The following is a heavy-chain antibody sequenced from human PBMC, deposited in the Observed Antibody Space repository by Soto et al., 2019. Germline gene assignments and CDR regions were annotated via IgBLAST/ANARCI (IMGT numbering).Heavy chain of an antibody. CDR2: IYTSGNTNSNIYSTEST. CDR3: ARHRYGHYFDY. Sequence: PSETLSLTCTVSGGSISDYYWGWIRQPPGKGLEWIGYIYTSGNTNSNIYSTESTNYNPSLKSRVTISMDTSKNQFSLKLSSVTAADTAVYYCARHRYGHYFDYWGQGTLVTVSS. V-gene: IGHV4-59*08. J-gene: IGHJ4*02. D-gene: IGHD5-18*01. CDR1: GGSISDYY.